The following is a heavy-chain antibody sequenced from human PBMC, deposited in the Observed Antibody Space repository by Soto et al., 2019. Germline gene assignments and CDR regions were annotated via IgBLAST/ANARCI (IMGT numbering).Heavy chain of an antibody. V-gene: IGHV3-23*01. CDR3: AKAALGMDALDI. CDR1: GFTFNKHA. Sequence: EVQLLESGGELVQPGGSLRLSCEASGFTFNKHAMNWVRQAPGTGLEWVSSISGLGNRVYYADSVKGRFTISRDNSKNTVYLQMSSLRAEDTASFYCAKAALGMDALDIWGPGTVVTVSS. J-gene: IGHJ3*02. CDR2: ISGLGNRV. D-gene: IGHD3-16*01.